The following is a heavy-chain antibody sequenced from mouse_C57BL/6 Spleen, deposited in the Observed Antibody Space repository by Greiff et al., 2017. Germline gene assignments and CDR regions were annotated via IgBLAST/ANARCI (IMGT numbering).Heavy chain of an antibody. CDR2: IDPSDSYT. V-gene: IGHV1-50*01. CDR3: ARTGTAFDY. Sequence: VQLQQPGAELVKPGASVKLSCKASGYTFTSYWMQWVKQRPGQGLEWIGEIDPSDSYTNYNQKFKGKATLTVDTSSSTAYMQLSSLTSEDSAVYYCARTGTAFDYWGQGTTLTVSS. D-gene: IGHD4-1*01. CDR1: GYTFTSYW. J-gene: IGHJ2*01.